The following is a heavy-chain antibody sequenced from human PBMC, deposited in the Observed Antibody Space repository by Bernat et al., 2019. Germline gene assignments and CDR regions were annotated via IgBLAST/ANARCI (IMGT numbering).Heavy chain of an antibody. Sequence: QVQLVESGGGVVQPGRSLRPSCAVSGFTFSSHTLHWVRQAPGKGLEWVAVISYDGSNKYYADSVKGRFTISRDNSKNTLYLQMNSLRAEDTAVYYCAREGPTTVVSFDYWGQGTLVTVSS. V-gene: IGHV3-30-3*01. CDR3: AREGPTTVVSFDY. D-gene: IGHD4-23*01. CDR1: GFTFSSHT. J-gene: IGHJ4*02. CDR2: ISYDGSNK.